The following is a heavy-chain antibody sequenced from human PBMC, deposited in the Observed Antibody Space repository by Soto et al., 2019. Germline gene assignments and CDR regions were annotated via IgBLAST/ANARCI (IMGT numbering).Heavy chain of an antibody. V-gene: IGHV1-18*01. CDR2: MTADNGDT. J-gene: IGHJ4*02. Sequence: QIQLVQSGAEVKVPGASVKVSCRASGYIFNNYGITWVRQAPGQGLEWMGFMTADNGDTKFAEKLQGRVSMTTDTSTNTAYMELRNLRSDDTALYYCARRTLGSAIGIGDYWGQGTLVTVSS. CDR1: GYIFNNYG. CDR3: ARRTLGSAIGIGDY. D-gene: IGHD7-27*01.